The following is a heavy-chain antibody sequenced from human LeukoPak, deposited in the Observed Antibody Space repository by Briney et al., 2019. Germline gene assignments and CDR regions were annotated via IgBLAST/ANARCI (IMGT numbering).Heavy chain of an antibody. Sequence: ASVKVSCKASGYTFTTYGINWVRQAPGQGLEWMGWISANNGNTDYAQKLQGRVTMTTDTSTSTAYMELRSLRSDDTAVYFCARGGGATRSYYYFYMDVWGKGTTVTVSS. V-gene: IGHV1-18*01. CDR1: GYTFTTYG. D-gene: IGHD5-12*01. J-gene: IGHJ6*03. CDR3: ARGGGATRSYYYFYMDV. CDR2: ISANNGNT.